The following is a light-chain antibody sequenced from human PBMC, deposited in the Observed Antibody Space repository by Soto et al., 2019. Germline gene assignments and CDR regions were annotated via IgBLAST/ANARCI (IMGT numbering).Light chain of an antibody. Sequence: QSVLTQPASVSGSPGQSITISCTGTSSDVGGYNYVSWYQQHPGKAPKFMIYDVSNRPSGVSNRFSGSKSGNTASLTISLLQAEDEADYYCSSYTTSNTRQIVFGTGTKVTVL. CDR2: DVS. CDR1: SSDVGGYNY. CDR3: SSYTTSNTRQIV. J-gene: IGLJ1*01. V-gene: IGLV2-14*01.